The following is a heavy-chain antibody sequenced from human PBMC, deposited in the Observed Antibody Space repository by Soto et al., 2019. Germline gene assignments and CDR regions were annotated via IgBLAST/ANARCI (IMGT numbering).Heavy chain of an antibody. CDR3: ARAGNDYYGMDV. CDR2: ISSSSSTI. CDR1: GFTFSSYG. Sequence: PGGSLRLSCAASGFTFSSYGMNWVRQAPGKGLEWVSYISSSSSTIFYADSVKGRFTIFRDIAKNSLYLQMSSLRDEDTAVYYCARAGNDYYGMDVWGQGTTVTVSS. V-gene: IGHV3-48*02. D-gene: IGHD3-10*01. J-gene: IGHJ6*02.